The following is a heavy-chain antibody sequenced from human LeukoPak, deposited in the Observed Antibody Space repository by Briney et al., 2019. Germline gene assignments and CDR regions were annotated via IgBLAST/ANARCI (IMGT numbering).Heavy chain of an antibody. D-gene: IGHD5-12*01. CDR1: GITVSSYY. V-gene: IGHV3-23*01. CDR3: VKGGWLDY. Sequence: GGSLRLSCAASGITVSSYYMTWVRQALGKGLEWDSASSGSGENTYYTDSVKGRFTVSRDNSKNTLYLQLNSLRAEDTAVYYCVKGGWLDYWGQGALVTVSS. J-gene: IGHJ4*02. CDR2: SSGSGENT.